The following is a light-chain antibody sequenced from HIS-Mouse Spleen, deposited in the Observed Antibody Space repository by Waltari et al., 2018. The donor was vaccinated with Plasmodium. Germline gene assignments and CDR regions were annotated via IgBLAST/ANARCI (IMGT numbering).Light chain of an antibody. Sequence: EIVLTQSPATLSLSPGERATLSCRASQSVSSYLAWYQQKPGQAPRLLIYDASNRATGIPARFSGSGSGTDFTLIISSLEPEDFAVYYCHQRSNWPPLTFGGGTKVEIK. CDR3: HQRSNWPPLT. J-gene: IGKJ4*01. CDR1: QSVSSY. CDR2: DAS. V-gene: IGKV3-11*01.